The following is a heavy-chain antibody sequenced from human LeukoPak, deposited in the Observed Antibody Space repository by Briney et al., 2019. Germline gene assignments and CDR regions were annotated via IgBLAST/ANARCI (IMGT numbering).Heavy chain of an antibody. CDR3: AREVTMVRGVSSWFDP. Sequence: SETLSLTCTVSGGSISSSSYYWGWIRQPPGKGLEWIGSIYYSGSTYYNPSLKSRVTISVDTSKNQFSLKLSSVTAADTAVYYCAREVTMVRGVSSWFDPWGQGTLVTVSS. D-gene: IGHD3-10*01. V-gene: IGHV4-39*02. CDR2: IYYSGST. CDR1: GGSISSSSYY. J-gene: IGHJ5*02.